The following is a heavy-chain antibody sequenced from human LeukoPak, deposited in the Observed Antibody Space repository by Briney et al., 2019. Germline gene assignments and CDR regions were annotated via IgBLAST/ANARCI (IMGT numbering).Heavy chain of an antibody. J-gene: IGHJ4*02. CDR1: GGSISSGSYY. D-gene: IGHD3-10*01. CDR3: ARCYGYSYASGSYYVDY. V-gene: IGHV4-39*01. CDR2: IYYSGST. Sequence: SETLSLTCTVSGGSISSGSYYWGWIRQPPGKGLEWIGGIYYSGSTYYNPSLKSRLTIFVDTSKNQFSLKLSSVTAADTAVYYCARCYGYSYASGSYYVDYWGQGTLVTVSS.